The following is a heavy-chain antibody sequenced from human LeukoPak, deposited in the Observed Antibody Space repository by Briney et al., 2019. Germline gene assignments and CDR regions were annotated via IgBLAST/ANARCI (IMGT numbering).Heavy chain of an antibody. Sequence: GASLKISCKGSGYRFPIYWIAWVRQMPGKGLEWMGIIYPGDSDTRYSPSFQGQVTFSADKSISTAYLQWSSLKASDTAMYYCARRRFCSSTSCYAGAFDIWGQGTMVIVSS. CDR3: ARRRFCSSTSCYAGAFDI. D-gene: IGHD2-2*01. CDR2: IYPGDSDT. V-gene: IGHV5-51*01. CDR1: GYRFPIYW. J-gene: IGHJ3*02.